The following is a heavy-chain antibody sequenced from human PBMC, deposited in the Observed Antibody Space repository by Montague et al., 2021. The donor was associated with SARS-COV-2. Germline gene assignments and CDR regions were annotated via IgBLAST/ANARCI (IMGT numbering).Heavy chain of an antibody. CDR1: GGSISSSSYY. D-gene: IGHD6-13*01. J-gene: IGHJ3*02. V-gene: IGHV4-39*01. Sequence: SETLSLTCTVSGGSISSSSYYWGWIRQPPGKGLEWIGSIYYSGSTYYNPSLKSRVTISVDTSKNQYSLKLSSVTAADTAVYYCAGSPPGIAAAGTVAALDIWGEGTMVPVSS. CDR3: AGSPPGIAAAGTVAALDI. CDR2: IYYSGST.